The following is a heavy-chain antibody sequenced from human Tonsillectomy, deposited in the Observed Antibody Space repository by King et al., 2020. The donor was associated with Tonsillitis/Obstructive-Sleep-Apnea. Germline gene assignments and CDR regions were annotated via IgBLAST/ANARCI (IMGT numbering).Heavy chain of an antibody. CDR2: INTNTGNP. D-gene: IGHD2-2*01. CDR1: GYSFTNYA. V-gene: IGHV7-4-1*02. CDR3: ARDGWQCSSASCYRGFDY. Sequence: QLVQSGSELKKPGASVKVSCKASGYSFTNYAINWVRQAPGQGLEWMGWINTNTGNPTYAQGFTGRFVVSVDTSVSTAYLQISSLKAEDTAVYYCARDGWQCSSASCYRGFDYWGQGTLVTVSS. J-gene: IGHJ4*02.